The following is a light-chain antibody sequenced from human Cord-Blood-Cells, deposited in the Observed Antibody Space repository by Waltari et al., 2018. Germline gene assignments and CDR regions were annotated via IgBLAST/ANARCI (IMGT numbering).Light chain of an antibody. CDR2: LGS. J-gene: IGKJ3*01. CDR3: MQALQTIFT. CDR1: PSLLHSNGYNY. V-gene: IGKV2-28*01. Sequence: DIVMTQSPLSLRVTPGEPASISCRSSPSLLHSNGYNYLDWYLQKPGQSPQLLIDLGSNRASGVPDRFSGSGSGTYFTLKISRVEAEDVGVYYCMQALQTIFTFGPGTKVDIK.